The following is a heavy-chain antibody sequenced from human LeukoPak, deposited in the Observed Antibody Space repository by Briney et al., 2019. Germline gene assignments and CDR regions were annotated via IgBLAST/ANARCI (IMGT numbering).Heavy chain of an antibody. D-gene: IGHD5-12*01. CDR2: ISSSSDTV. J-gene: IGHJ4*02. V-gene: IGHV3-48*04. Sequence: GGSLRLSCAASGFTFGPYTMNWVRQAPGKGLEWVSYISSSSDTVYYADSVKGRFTISRDNAKNSLYLQMNSLRAEDTAVYYCARDPYSGYDLGYYFDYWGQGTLVTVSS. CDR3: ARDPYSGYDLGYYFDY. CDR1: GFTFGPYT.